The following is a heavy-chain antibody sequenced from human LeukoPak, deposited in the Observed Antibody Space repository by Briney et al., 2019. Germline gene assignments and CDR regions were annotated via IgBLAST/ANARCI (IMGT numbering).Heavy chain of an antibody. J-gene: IGHJ6*02. Sequence: SETLSLTCAVYGGSFSGYYWSWIRQPPGKGLEWIGEINHSGSTNYNPSLKSRVTISVDTSKNQFSLKLSSVTAADTAVHYCARDDSSGFRGMDVWGQGTTVNVSS. CDR1: GGSFSGYY. CDR2: INHSGST. V-gene: IGHV4-34*09. CDR3: ARDDSSGFRGMDV. D-gene: IGHD3-22*01.